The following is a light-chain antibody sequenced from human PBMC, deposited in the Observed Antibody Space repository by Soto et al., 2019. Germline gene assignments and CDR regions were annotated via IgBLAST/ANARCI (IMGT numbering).Light chain of an antibody. V-gene: IGKV3-15*01. Sequence: EIVMTQSPATLSVSPGERATLSCRPSQSVSSNLAWYQQKPGQAPRLLIYGASTRATGIPARFSGSGSGTEFTLTISSLQSEDFAVYYCQHYNNLPQPFCQGAKAAIK. CDR2: GAS. CDR1: QSVSSN. CDR3: QHYNNLPQP. J-gene: IGKJ1*01.